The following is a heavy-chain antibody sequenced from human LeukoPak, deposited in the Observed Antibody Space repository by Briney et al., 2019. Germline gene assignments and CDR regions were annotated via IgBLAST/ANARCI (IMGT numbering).Heavy chain of an antibody. D-gene: IGHD3-3*01. CDR3: AKDMRRITIFGVVIIPVFPLNY. V-gene: IGHV3-48*03. J-gene: IGHJ4*02. CDR2: ISSSGSTI. Sequence: PGGSLRLSCAASGFTFSSYEMHWVRQAPGKGLEWVSYISSSGSTIYYADSVKGRFTISRDNSKNTLYLQMNSLRAEDTAVYYCAKDMRRITIFGVVIIPVFPLNYWGQGTLVTVSS. CDR1: GFTFSSYE.